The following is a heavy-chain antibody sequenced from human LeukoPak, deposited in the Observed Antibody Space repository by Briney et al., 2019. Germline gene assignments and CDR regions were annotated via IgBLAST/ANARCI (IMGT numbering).Heavy chain of an antibody. V-gene: IGHV4-61*02. J-gene: IGHJ4*02. Sequence: SQTLSLTCTVSGGSISSGSYYWSWIRQPAGKGLEWIGRIYTSGSTNYNPSLKSRVTISVDTSKNQFSLKLSSVTAADTAVYYCARDLYYYGSGSPDYWGQGTLVTVSS. CDR1: GGSISSGSYY. CDR2: IYTSGST. CDR3: ARDLYYYGSGSPDY. D-gene: IGHD3-10*01.